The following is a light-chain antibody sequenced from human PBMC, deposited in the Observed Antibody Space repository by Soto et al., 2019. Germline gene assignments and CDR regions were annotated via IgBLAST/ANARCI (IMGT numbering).Light chain of an antibody. J-gene: IGKJ4*01. CDR3: QQYHNYPAT. Sequence: DLEMTQSPPSVSASVGDRVTITCRASQGISNHLAWFQLKPGKAPKSLIYDVSRLQSGVTAKFTGSISETDSPRTMSIMKPEYFATYYCQQYHNYPATFGGGPKVEIK. CDR2: DVS. V-gene: IGKV1-16*02. CDR1: QGISNH.